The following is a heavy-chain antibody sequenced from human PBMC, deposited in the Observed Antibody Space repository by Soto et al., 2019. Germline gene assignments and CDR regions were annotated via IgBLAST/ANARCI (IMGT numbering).Heavy chain of an antibody. CDR2: LRAGGDPT. CDR1: GFTFSSYA. CDR3: ARSPSRYLEY. J-gene: IGHJ4*02. V-gene: IGHV3-23*01. Sequence: GGSLRLSCAASGFTFSSYAMSWVRQAPGKGLEWLSILRAGGDPTYYAGSVKARVTISRDDSKNTLYLQRNSLRADDTAIYYCARSPSRYLEYWGQGTLVTVSS.